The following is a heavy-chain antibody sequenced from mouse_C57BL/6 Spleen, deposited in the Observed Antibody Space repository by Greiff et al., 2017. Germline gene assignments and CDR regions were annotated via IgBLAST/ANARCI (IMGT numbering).Heavy chain of an antibody. V-gene: IGHV14-4*01. CDR1: GFNIKDDY. D-gene: IGHD1-1*01. CDR2: IDPENGDT. Sequence: VQLQQSGAELVRPGASVKLSCTASGFNIKDDYMPWVKQRPEQGLEWIGWIDPENGDTEYASKFQGKATITADTSSNTAYLQLSSLTSEDTAVYYCTTDYYGSSCAYWGQGTLVTVSA. J-gene: IGHJ3*01. CDR3: TTDYYGSSCAY.